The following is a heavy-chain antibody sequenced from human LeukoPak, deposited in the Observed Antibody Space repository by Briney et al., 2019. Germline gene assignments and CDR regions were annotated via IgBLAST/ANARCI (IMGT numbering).Heavy chain of an antibody. D-gene: IGHD6-13*01. CDR3: ARGASGAAAGDGY. CDR2: IYYSGST. CDR1: GGSISSYY. Sequence: SETLSLTCTVSGGSISSYYWSWIRQPPGKGLEWIGYIYYSGSTNYSPSLKSRVTISVDTSKNQFSLKLSSVTAADTAVYYCARGASGAAAGDGYWGQGTLVTVSS. J-gene: IGHJ4*02. V-gene: IGHV4-59*01.